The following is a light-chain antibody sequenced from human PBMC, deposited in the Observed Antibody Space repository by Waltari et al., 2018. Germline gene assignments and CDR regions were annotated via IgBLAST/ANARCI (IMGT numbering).Light chain of an antibody. CDR1: SSNIGSNT. CDR3: AAWEYSLNGPGYV. J-gene: IGLJ1*01. Sequence: QSVLTQPPSASGTPGQRVTISCSGSSSNIGSNTVNWYQQLPGTAPKLLIYSNNQRPSGVPDRFAGSKSGTSASLAISRLQSEDEADYYCAAWEYSLNGPGYVFGTGTKVTVL. V-gene: IGLV1-44*01. CDR2: SNN.